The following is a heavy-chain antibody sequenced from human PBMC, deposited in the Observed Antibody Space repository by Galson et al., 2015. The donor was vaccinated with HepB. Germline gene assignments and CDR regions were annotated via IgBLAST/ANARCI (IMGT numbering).Heavy chain of an antibody. J-gene: IGHJ4*02. D-gene: IGHD3-10*01. CDR1: GFTFSNAW. Sequence: SLRLSCAASGFTFSNAWMNWVRQAPGKGLEWVGRIKSKTDGGTTDYAAPVKGRFTISRDDSKNTLYLQMNSLKTEDTAVYYCTTDSVGRITMVRLPDYWGQGTLVTVSS. V-gene: IGHV3-15*07. CDR2: IKSKTDGGTT. CDR3: TTDSVGRITMVRLPDY.